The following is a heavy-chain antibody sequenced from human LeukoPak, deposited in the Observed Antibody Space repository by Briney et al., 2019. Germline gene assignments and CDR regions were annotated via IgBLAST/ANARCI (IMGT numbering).Heavy chain of an antibody. Sequence: GSLRLSCAASGFTFSSYAMSWIRQPPGKGLEWIGEINHSGSTNYNPSLKSRVTISVDTSKNQFSLKLSSVTAADTAVYYCARGLDNWNVYIFDNWGLGTLVTVSS. D-gene: IGHD1-20*01. J-gene: IGHJ4*02. V-gene: IGHV4-34*01. CDR1: GFTFSSYA. CDR2: INHSGST. CDR3: ARGLDNWNVYIFDN.